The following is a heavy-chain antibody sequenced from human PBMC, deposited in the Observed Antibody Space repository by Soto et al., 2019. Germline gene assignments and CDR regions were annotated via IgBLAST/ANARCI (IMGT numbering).Heavy chain of an antibody. D-gene: IGHD4-17*01. CDR3: AGTTVTTSGKPESFDY. CDR2: INPNSGGT. J-gene: IGHJ4*02. Sequence: ASVKVSCKASGYTFTGYYMHWVRQAPGQGLEWMGWINPNSGGTNYAQKFQGWVTMTRDTSISTAYMELSRLRSDDTAVYYCAGTTVTTSGKPESFDYWGQGTLVTVSS. V-gene: IGHV1-2*04. CDR1: GYTFTGYY.